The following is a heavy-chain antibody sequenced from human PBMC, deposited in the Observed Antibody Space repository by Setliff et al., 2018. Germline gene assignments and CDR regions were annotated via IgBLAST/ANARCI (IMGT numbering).Heavy chain of an antibody. CDR2: SSASGNSK. V-gene: IGHV3-23*01. J-gene: IGHJ3*02. D-gene: IGHD3-22*01. CDR3: VKDLKSDYESSGYPDAFDI. CDR1: GFTFSSYA. Sequence: GGSLRLSCAASGFTFSSYAMNWVRQAPGKGLEWVSSSSASGNSKYYADSVKGRFILSRDNSKNSLYLQMNSLRAEYTAVYYCVKDLKSDYESSGYPDAFDIWGQGTMVTVSS.